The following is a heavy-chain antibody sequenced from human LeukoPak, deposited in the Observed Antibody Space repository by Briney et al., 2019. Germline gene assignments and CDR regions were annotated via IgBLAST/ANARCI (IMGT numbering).Heavy chain of an antibody. CDR1: GFTFSSYS. V-gene: IGHV3-21*01. CDR3: ARDPRIAVAAEPSHFDY. Sequence: GGSLRLSCAASGFTFSSYSMNWVRQAPGKGLEWVSAXXSSSSYIYYADSVKGRFTISRDNAKNSLYLQMNSLRAEDTAVYYCARDPRIAVAAEPSHFDYWGQGTLVTVSS. J-gene: IGHJ4*02. D-gene: IGHD6-19*01. CDR2: XXSSSSYI.